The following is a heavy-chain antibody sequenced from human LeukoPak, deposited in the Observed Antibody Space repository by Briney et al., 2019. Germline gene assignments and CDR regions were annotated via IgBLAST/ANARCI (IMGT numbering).Heavy chain of an antibody. CDR2: ISYDGSSK. V-gene: IGHV3-30*04. CDR3: ARDAGWRLLDY. D-gene: IGHD6-25*01. Sequence: GGSLRLSCAASGFTFSTYAMHWVRQAPGKGLEWVAVISYDGSSKYYADSVKGRFTISRDNSKNTLYLQMNNLRVEDTAVYYCARDAGWRLLDYWGRGTQVTVSS. CDR1: GFTFSTYA. J-gene: IGHJ4*02.